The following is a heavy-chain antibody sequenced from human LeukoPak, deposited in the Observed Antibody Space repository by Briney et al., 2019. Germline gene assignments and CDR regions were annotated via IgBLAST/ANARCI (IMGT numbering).Heavy chain of an antibody. Sequence: SVKVSCKASGGTFIKNGFSWVRQAPGQGLEWMGRVVPMFGTTNCAQDFRGRMTISTDASTSTVYMELSSLRSGDTAVYYCAAGSYTVALYGNWGQGTLVIVSS. CDR2: VVPMFGTT. CDR3: AAGSYTVALYGN. V-gene: IGHV1-69*05. D-gene: IGHD2-15*01. CDR1: GGTFIKNG. J-gene: IGHJ4*02.